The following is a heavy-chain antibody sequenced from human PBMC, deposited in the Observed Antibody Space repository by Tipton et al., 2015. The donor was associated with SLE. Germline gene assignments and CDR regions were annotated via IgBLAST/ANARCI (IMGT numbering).Heavy chain of an antibody. J-gene: IGHJ4*02. V-gene: IGHV3-33*01. CDR3: ARDDNWAFDY. CDR2: IWDDGGNK. D-gene: IGHD5-24*01. CDR1: GFSFRTHG. Sequence: SLRLSCAASGFSFRTHGMHWVRQAPGKGLEWVAIIWDDGGNKNYADSVKGRFTISRDNSKNTLYLDMESLRVEDTAVYYCARDDNWAFDYWGQGTLVTVSS.